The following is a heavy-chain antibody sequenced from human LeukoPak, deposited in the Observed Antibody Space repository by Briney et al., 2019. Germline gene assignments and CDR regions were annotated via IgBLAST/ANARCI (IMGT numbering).Heavy chain of an antibody. D-gene: IGHD1-26*01. Sequence: GASVKVSCTASGYIFTAYYVQWVRQVPGQGLEWMGWIDPNTGGTKYGQKFQGRVTMTRDTSIRTAYMELSSLISDDTAVYFCARDWYSGNSDYFDYWGQGTLVTVSS. V-gene: IGHV1-2*02. J-gene: IGHJ4*02. CDR2: IDPNTGGT. CDR1: GYIFTAYY. CDR3: ARDWYSGNSDYFDY.